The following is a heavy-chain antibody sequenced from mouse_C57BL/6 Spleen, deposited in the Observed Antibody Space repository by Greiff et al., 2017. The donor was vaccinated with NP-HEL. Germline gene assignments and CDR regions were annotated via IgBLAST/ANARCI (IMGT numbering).Heavy chain of an antibody. CDR3: AREGPWFAY. CDR1: GFTFSSYA. Sequence: VHVKQSGGGLVKPGGSLKLSCAASGFTFSSYAMSWVRQTPEKRLEWVATISDGGSYTYYPDNVKGRFTISRDNAKNNLYLQMSHLKSEDTAMYYCAREGPWFAYWGQGTLVTVSA. V-gene: IGHV5-4*01. CDR2: ISDGGSYT. J-gene: IGHJ3*01.